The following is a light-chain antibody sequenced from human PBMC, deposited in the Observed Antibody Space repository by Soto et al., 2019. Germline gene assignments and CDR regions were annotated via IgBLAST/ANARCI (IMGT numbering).Light chain of an antibody. Sequence: QSALTQPASVSGSPGQSIAISCTGTSSDVGSYNLVSWYQQHPGKAPKLMIYDVSKRPSGVSNRFSGSKSGNTASLTISGLQAEDEAEDDYYCYAYTSTCGLVFGAGTKLTVL. V-gene: IGLV2-23*02. CDR2: DVS. J-gene: IGLJ2*01. CDR1: SSDVGSYNL. CDR3: YCYAYTSTCGLV.